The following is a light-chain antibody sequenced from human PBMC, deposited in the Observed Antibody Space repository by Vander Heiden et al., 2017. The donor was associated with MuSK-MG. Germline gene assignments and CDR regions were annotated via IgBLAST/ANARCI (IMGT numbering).Light chain of an antibody. CDR3: RSYTSSSTLCCV. V-gene: IGLV2-14*03. J-gene: IGLJ1*01. CDR1: SSDAGRYNY. CDR2: DVS. Sequence: QPALTQPSPGSGSPRQSITISGTGTSSDAGRYNYVSWYNHNTSNDSQLMIYDVSNRPSGVSNRFSCSKSGKTSSLTTSGLQAEEEDDYYCRSYTSSSTLCCVFGSGTKVTVL.